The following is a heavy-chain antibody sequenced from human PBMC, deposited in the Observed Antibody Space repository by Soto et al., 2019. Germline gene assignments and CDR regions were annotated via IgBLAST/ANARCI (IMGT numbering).Heavy chain of an antibody. Sequence: QITLKESGPSLVKPTQTLTLTCTFSGFSLTNTGVTVGWIRQPPGKALEWLALVYWHDDKRYNPSLRNRLTIANDTSKNRVVLTLAKVGPVDTASYYCAHSHFEIGTGPFDSWGRGTLVTVSS. D-gene: IGHD1-26*01. CDR2: VYWHDDK. J-gene: IGHJ5*01. CDR1: GFSLTNTGVT. CDR3: AHSHFEIGTGPFDS. V-gene: IGHV2-5*01.